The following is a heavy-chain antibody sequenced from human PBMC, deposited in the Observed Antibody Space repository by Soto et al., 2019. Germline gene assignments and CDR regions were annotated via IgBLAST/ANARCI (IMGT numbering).Heavy chain of an antibody. CDR1: GYTFTGYY. J-gene: IGHJ5*02. CDR3: ARGPIAVAGFWFDP. CDR2: INPNSGGT. D-gene: IGHD6-19*01. V-gene: IGHV1-2*04. Sequence: RASVKVSCKASGYTFTGYYMHWERQAPGQGLEWMGWINPNSGGTNYAQKFQGWVTMTRDTSISTAYMELSRLRSDDTAVYYCARGPIAVAGFWFDPWGQGTLVTVSS.